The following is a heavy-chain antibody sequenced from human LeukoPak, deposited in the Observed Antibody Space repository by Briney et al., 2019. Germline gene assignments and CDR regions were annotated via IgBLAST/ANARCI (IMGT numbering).Heavy chain of an antibody. V-gene: IGHV3-30*02. CDR2: IRYDGSNK. Sequence: PGGSLRLSCAASGFTFSSYGMHWVRQAPGKGLEWVAFIRYDGSNKYYADSVKGRFTISRDNSKNTLYLQMNSLRAEDTAVYYCAKDPKRITIFGVADYYYYMDVWGKGTTVTVSS. CDR3: AKDPKRITIFGVADYYYYMDV. CDR1: GFTFSSYG. D-gene: IGHD3-3*01. J-gene: IGHJ6*03.